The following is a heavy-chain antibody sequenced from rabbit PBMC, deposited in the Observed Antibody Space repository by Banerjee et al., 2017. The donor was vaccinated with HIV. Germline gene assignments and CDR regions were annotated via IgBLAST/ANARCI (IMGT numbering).Heavy chain of an antibody. Sequence: QEQLVESGGGLVQPEGSLTLTCIAFGFSFSRSYWICWVRQAPGKGPEWIACIYSGSSGSTYYASWAKGRFTISKTSSTTVTLQMTSLTAADTATYFCATYIGGSAPLWGQGTLVTVS. D-gene: IGHD1-1*01. CDR1: GFSFSRSYW. J-gene: IGHJ3*01. CDR3: ATYIGGSAPL. CDR2: IYSGSSGST. V-gene: IGHV1S45*01.